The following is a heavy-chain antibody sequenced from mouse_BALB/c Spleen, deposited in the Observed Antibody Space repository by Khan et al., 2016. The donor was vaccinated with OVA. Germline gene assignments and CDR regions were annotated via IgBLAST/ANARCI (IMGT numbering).Heavy chain of an antibody. D-gene: IGHD2-10*01. CDR2: INTYTGEP. Sequence: QIQLVQSGPELKKPGETVKISCKASGYTFTSFGMNWVKQAPGKGLEWMGWINTYTGEPTYADDFKGRFAFSLETSASTAYLKINNLKYEETATTFCARPPYYSCTIAYWGQGTAFTVSS. J-gene: IGHJ4*01. CDR3: ARPPYYSCTIAY. V-gene: IGHV9-3-1*01. CDR1: GYTFTSFG.